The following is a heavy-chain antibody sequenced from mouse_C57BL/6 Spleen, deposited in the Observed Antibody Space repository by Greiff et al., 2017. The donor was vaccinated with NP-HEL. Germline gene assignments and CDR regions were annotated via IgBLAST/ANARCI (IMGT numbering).Heavy chain of an antibody. V-gene: IGHV1-54*01. CDR3: ATASGNYDAMDY. J-gene: IGHJ4*01. D-gene: IGHD2-1*01. CDR2: INPGSGGT. CDR1: GYAFTNYL. Sequence: QVQLQQSGAELVRPGTSVKVSCKASGYAFTNYLIEWVKQRPGRGLEWIGVINPGSGGTNYNEKFKGKATLTADKSSSTAYMQLSSLTSEDSAVYFCATASGNYDAMDYWGQGTSVTVSS.